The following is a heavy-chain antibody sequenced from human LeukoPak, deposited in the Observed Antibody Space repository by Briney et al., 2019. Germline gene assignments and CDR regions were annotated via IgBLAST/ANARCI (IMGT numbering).Heavy chain of an antibody. V-gene: IGHV3-30*02. D-gene: IGHD3-16*02. CDR1: GFTFSSYG. J-gene: IGHJ4*02. CDR3: FTFGGVIVRYYFDY. CDR2: IRYDGSNK. Sequence: GGSQRLSCAASGFTFSSYGMHWVRQAPGKGLEWVAFIRYDGSNKYYADSVKGRFTISRDNSKNTLYLQMNSLRAADTAVYYCFTFGGVIVRYYFDYWGQGTLVTVSS.